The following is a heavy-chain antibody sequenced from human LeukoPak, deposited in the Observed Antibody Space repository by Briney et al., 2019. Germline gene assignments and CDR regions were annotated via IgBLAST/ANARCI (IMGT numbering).Heavy chain of an antibody. V-gene: IGHV4-38-2*02. D-gene: IGHD3-10*01. J-gene: IGHJ4*02. Sequence: SQTLSLTCTVSGGSISSGYYWGWIRQPPGKGLEWIGSIYFSGSTFYNPSLKSRVTISIDSSKNQFSLRLNSVTAADTAVYYCARDPDGSANWGQGTLVTVSS. CDR1: GGSISSGYY. CDR2: IYFSGST. CDR3: ARDPDGSAN.